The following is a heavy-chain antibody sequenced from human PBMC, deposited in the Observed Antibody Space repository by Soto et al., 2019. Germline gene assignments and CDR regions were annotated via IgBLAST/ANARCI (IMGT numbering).Heavy chain of an antibody. D-gene: IGHD3-10*01. CDR2: INHSGST. CDR1: GGSFSGYY. V-gene: IGHV4-34*01. CDR3: ARSQAYYYGSGSPINWFDP. Sequence: SETLSLTCAVYGGSFSGYYWSWIRQPPGKGLEWIGEINHSGSTNYNPSLKSRVTISVDTSKNQFSLKLSSVTAADTAVYYCARSQAYYYGSGSPINWFDPWGQGTLVTVSS. J-gene: IGHJ5*02.